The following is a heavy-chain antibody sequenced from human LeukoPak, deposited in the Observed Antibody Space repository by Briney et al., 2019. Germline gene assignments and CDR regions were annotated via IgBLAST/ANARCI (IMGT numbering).Heavy chain of an antibody. D-gene: IGHD5-18*01. CDR2: VYYTWST. CDR3: ARVRGYTYGSGDDAFDI. J-gene: IGHJ3*02. CDR1: GGSLSSYY. V-gene: IGHV4-59*01. Sequence: SETLSLTCTVSGGSLSSYYWSWIRQPPGKGLEWIGYVYYTWSTNYTPSLNSRVTMSLDTSQNPFSLRLSSVTAADTAVYYCARVRGYTYGSGDDAFDIWGQGTMVTVSS.